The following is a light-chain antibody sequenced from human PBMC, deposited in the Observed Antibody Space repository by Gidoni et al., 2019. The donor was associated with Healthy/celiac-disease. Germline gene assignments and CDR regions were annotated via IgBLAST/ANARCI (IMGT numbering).Light chain of an antibody. CDR3: QQYDNLPFT. CDR2: DAS. V-gene: IGKV1-33*01. Sequence: DIQMTQSPSSLSASAGDRVTITCQPSQDISYYLNWYQQKPGKAPKLLIYDASNVETGVPSRFSGSGSGTDFTFTISSLHPEDIATYYCQQYDNLPFTFGGGTKVEIK. J-gene: IGKJ4*01. CDR1: QDISYY.